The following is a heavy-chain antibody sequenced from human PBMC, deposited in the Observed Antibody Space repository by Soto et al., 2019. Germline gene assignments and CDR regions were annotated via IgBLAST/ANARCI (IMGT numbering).Heavy chain of an antibody. CDR1: GFTFSDYY. Sequence: GSLRLSCAASGFTFSDYYMTWIRQAPGEGLEWVSYISTTSDYTNYADSVKGRFTISRDNAKNSLYLQMNSLRAEDTAVYYCARDRDLTSSWSFDYWGQGXLVTVSS. CDR3: ARDRDLTSSWSFDY. D-gene: IGHD6-13*01. CDR2: ISTTSDYT. J-gene: IGHJ4*02. V-gene: IGHV3-11*06.